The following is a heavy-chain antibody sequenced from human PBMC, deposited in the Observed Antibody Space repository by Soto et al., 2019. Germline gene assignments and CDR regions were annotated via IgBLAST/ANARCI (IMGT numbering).Heavy chain of an antibody. J-gene: IGHJ6*02. CDR2: ISSSSSYI. D-gene: IGHD6-13*01. CDR3: ARDWGYSSSWPTHGMDV. CDR1: GFTFNSYS. Sequence: GSLRLSCAASGFTFNSYSMNWVRQAPGKGLEWVSSISSSSSYIYYADSVKGRFTISRDNAKNSLYLQMNSLRAEDTAVYYCARDWGYSSSWPTHGMDVWGQGTTVTVSS. V-gene: IGHV3-21*01.